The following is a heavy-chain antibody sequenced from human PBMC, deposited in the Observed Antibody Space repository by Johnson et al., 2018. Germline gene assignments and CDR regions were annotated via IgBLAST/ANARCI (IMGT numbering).Heavy chain of an antibody. J-gene: IGHJ6*02. Sequence: QVQLVESGGGVVQXGGSLRLXCAASGFIFSSYGMHWVRQAPGKGLEWVAVISYDGGQDHYGDSVKGRFTISRDNSKKTLYLQMNSLRAEDTAVYYCAKVKNYYTVDYYYGMDDWGQGTTVTVSS. CDR1: GFIFSSYG. V-gene: IGHV3-30*18. CDR3: AKVKNYYTVDYYYGMDD. D-gene: IGHD3-10*01. CDR2: ISYDGGQD.